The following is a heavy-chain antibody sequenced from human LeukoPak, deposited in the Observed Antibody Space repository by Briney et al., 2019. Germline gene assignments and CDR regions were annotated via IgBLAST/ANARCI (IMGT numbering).Heavy chain of an antibody. CDR3: ARDITMVRGGHHGGYFDY. CDR2: IYYSGST. CDR1: GGSISSGGYY. D-gene: IGHD3-10*01. Sequence: PSQTLSLTCTVSGGSISSGGYYWSWIRQHPGKGLEWIGYIYYSGSTYYNPSLKSRVTISVDTSKNQFSLKLSSVTAADTAVYYCARDITMVRGGHHGGYFDYWGQGTLVTVSS. V-gene: IGHV4-30-4*08. J-gene: IGHJ4*02.